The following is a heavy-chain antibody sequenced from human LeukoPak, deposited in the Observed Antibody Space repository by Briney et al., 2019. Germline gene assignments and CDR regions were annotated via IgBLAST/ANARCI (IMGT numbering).Heavy chain of an antibody. Sequence: GGSLRLSCAASGFTFSTFAMSWVRRAPRKGLECGSAISGSGDHTYYADSVKGRLTISRDNSNNTIYLQMSSLRAEDTAVYYCAKAFSAYENWPPNWFDPWGQGTLVTVSS. J-gene: IGHJ5*02. CDR3: AKAFSAYENWPPNWFDP. V-gene: IGHV3-23*01. CDR2: ISGSGDHT. D-gene: IGHD5-12*01. CDR1: GFTFSTFA.